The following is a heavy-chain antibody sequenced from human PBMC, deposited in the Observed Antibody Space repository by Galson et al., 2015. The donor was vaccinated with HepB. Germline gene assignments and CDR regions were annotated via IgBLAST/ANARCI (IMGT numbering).Heavy chain of an antibody. CDR1: GYTFTGYY. CDR2: INPNSGGT. Sequence: SVKVSCKASGYTFTGYYMHWVRQAPGQGLEWMGWINPNSGGTNYAQKFRGWVTMTRDTSISTAYMELSRLRSDDTAVYYCARREGCSGGSCTDAFDIWGQGTMVTVSS. D-gene: IGHD2-15*01. CDR3: ARREGCSGGSCTDAFDI. V-gene: IGHV1-2*04. J-gene: IGHJ3*02.